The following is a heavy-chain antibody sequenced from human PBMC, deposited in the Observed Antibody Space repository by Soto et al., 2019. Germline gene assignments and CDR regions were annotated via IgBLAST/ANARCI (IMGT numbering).Heavy chain of an antibody. CDR2: IRSKANSYAT. D-gene: IGHD6-19*01. J-gene: IGHJ4*02. Sequence: EVQLVESGGGLVQPGGSLKLSCAASGFTFSGSAMHWVRQASGKGLEWVGRIRSKANSYATAYAASVKGRFTISRDDSKNTAYLQMNSLKTEDTAVYYCTSIEHSSGWYYWGQGTLVTVSS. CDR3: TSIEHSSGWYY. V-gene: IGHV3-73*02. CDR1: GFTFSGSA.